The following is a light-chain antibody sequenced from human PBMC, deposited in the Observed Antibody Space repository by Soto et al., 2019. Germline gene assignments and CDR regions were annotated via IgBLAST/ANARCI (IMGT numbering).Light chain of an antibody. CDR2: GAS. J-gene: IGKJ2*01. V-gene: IGKV3-15*01. CDR1: QSVSVN. CDR3: QQYYSIPHT. Sequence: EIVMTQSPATLSVSPGERATLSCRASQSVSVNLAWYQQKPGQPPRLLIYGASTRATGIPARFSGSGSGTEFTLTINSLQSEDFAVYYCQQYYSIPHTFGQGTKLEIK.